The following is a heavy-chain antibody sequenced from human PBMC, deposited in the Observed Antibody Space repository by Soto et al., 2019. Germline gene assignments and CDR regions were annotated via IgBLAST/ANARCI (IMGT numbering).Heavy chain of an antibody. CDR1: GGSISSGGYY. CDR3: ARDGTLEAAAGDYYYGMDV. D-gene: IGHD6-13*01. V-gene: IGHV4-31*03. J-gene: IGHJ6*02. CDR2: IYYSGST. Sequence: QVQLQESGPGLVKPSQTLSLTCTVSGGSISSGGYYWSWIRQHPGKGLEWIGYIYYSGSTYYNPSLKSRVTISVDTSKNQFSRKLSSVTAADTAVYYCARDGTLEAAAGDYYYGMDVWGQGTTVTVSS.